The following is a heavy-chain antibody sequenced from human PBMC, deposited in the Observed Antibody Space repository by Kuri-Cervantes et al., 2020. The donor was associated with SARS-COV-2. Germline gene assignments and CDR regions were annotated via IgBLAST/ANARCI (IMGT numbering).Heavy chain of an antibody. D-gene: IGHD4-23*01. CDR2: IKEDGSEK. J-gene: IGHJ6*03. CDR3: VREVTFHYYYYYTDV. Sequence: GESLKISCAASGFTFYNAWMSWVRQAPGKGLEWVANIKEDGSEKHYVDSVKGRFTISRDNAKNSLYLQMNSLRAEDTAVFYCVREVTFHYYYYYTDVWGKGTTVTVSS. CDR1: GFTFYNAW. V-gene: IGHV3-7*01.